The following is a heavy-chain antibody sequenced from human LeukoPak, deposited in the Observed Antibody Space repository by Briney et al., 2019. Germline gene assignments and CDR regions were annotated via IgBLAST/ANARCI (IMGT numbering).Heavy chain of an antibody. V-gene: IGHV3-30*04. CDR2: ISYDGSYT. CDR1: VLSFNTYA. Sequence: GGSLRLSCVDSVLSFNTYAMHWVRQAPGKGLEWVAAISYDGSYTYYRDSVRGRFTISRDNSKNPMYLQMNSLRAEDTAMYYCARALDVWGKGTTVTVSS. J-gene: IGHJ6*04. CDR3: ARALDV.